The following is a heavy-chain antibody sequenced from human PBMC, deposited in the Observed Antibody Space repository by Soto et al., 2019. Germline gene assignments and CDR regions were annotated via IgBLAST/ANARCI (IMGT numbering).Heavy chain of an antibody. CDR1: GYTFTSYD. J-gene: IGHJ5*02. CDR2: MNPNSGNT. V-gene: IGHV1-8*01. CDR3: ARILSSGGYCSGGSCYSGGFNWFDP. D-gene: IGHD2-15*01. Sequence: ASVKVSCKASGYTFTSYDINWVRQATRQGLEWMGWMNPNSGNTGYAQKFQGRVTMTRNTSISTAYMELSSLRSEDTAVYYCARILSSGGYCSGGSCYSGGFNWFDPWGQGILVTVSS.